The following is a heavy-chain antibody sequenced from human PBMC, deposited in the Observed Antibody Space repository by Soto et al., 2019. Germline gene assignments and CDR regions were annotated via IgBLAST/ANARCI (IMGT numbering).Heavy chain of an antibody. V-gene: IGHV3-23*01. CDR2: TTGSGGSA. CDR1: GFTFSSYA. CDR3: AKDQGLYSSSWFDP. Sequence: AGGSLRLSCAASGFTFSSYAMSWVRQAPGKGLEWVSATTGSGGSAYYADSVKGRFTISRDNSKNTLYLQMNSLRAEDTAVYCCAKDQGLYSSSWFDPWGQGTLVTVSS. D-gene: IGHD6-13*01. J-gene: IGHJ5*02.